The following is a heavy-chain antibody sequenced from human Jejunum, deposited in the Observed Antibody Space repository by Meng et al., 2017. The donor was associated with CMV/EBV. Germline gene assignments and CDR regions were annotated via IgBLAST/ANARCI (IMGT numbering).Heavy chain of an antibody. Sequence: QVQLVQSGAEVRKPGASVTVSCKASGGTFSSYAISWVRQAPGQGLEWMGGIIPILGIANYAQKFQGRVTITADKSTSTAYMELSSLRSEDTAVYYCARERPGGMATTPYFDYWGPGTMVTVSA. CDR1: GGTFSSYA. V-gene: IGHV1-69*10. J-gene: IGHJ4*02. D-gene: IGHD5-24*01. CDR3: ARERPGGMATTPYFDY. CDR2: IIPILGIA.